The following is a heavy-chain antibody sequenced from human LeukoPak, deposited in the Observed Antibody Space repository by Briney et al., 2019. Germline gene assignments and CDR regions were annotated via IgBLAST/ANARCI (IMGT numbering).Heavy chain of an antibody. V-gene: IGHV1-69*05. CDR3: ARAPTEMATMVGDY. Sequence: ASVKVSCKAAGGTFSSYAISWVRQAPGQGLEWMGGIIPIFGTANYAQKFQGRVTITTDESTSTAYMELSSLRSEDTAVYYCARAPTEMATMVGDYGGQGTLVTVSS. D-gene: IGHD5-24*01. CDR1: GGTFSSYA. J-gene: IGHJ4*02. CDR2: IIPIFGTA.